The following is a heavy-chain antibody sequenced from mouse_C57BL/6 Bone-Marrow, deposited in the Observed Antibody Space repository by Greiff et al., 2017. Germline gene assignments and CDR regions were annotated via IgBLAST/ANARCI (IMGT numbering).Heavy chain of an antibody. CDR3: ARYGSSLDY. D-gene: IGHD1-1*01. CDR2: INYDGSST. CDR1: GFTFSDYY. Sequence: EVKLVESEGGLVQPGSSMKLSCTASGFTFSDYYMAWVRQVPEKGLEWVANINYDGSSTYYLDSLKSRFIISRDNAKNILYLQMSSLKSEDTATYYCARYGSSLDYWGQGTTLTVSS. J-gene: IGHJ2*01. V-gene: IGHV5-16*01.